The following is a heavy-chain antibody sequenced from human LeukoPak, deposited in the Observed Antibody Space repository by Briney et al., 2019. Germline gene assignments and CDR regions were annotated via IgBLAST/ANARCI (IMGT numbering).Heavy chain of an antibody. CDR2: IYYSGST. D-gene: IGHD2-8*01. V-gene: IGHV4-59*12. CDR1: GGSISSYY. CDR3: ARFGYCTNGVCYKGLQPDY. J-gene: IGHJ4*02. Sequence: PSETLSLTCTVSGGSISSYYWSWIRQPPGKGLEWIGYIYYSGSTDYNPSLKSRVTISVDTSKNQFSLKLSSVTAADTAVYYCARFGYCTNGVCYKGLQPDYWGQGTLVTVSS.